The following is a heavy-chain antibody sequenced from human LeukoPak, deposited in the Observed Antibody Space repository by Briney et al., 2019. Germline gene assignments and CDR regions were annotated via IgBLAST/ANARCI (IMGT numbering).Heavy chain of an antibody. CDR2: ISDSGGRT. V-gene: IGHV3-23*01. D-gene: IGHD4-17*01. CDR1: AFTFSTNP. CDR3: AKERQTTTAFDS. Sequence: GGSLRLSCAASAFTFSTNPMAWVRQAPGKGLAWVSLISDSGGRTYYADSVKGVFTISRDNTKNTLYLQMSSLRGEDTAVYYCAKERQTTTAFDSWGQGTLVTVSS. J-gene: IGHJ4*02.